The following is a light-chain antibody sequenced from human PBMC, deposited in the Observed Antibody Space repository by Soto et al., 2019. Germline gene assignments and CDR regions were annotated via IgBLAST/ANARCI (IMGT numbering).Light chain of an antibody. V-gene: IGKV1-39*01. CDR3: QQSYNSPQT. CDR1: QTIMTY. Sequence: DIQMTQSPSFLSASVGDEVTITCRASQTIMTYLNWYQLKPGKPPRLLIYAASSLQSGVPSRISGSGSGTDFTLTLSSLQPEDFATYSCQQSYNSPQTFGQGTKVEIK. CDR2: AAS. J-gene: IGKJ1*01.